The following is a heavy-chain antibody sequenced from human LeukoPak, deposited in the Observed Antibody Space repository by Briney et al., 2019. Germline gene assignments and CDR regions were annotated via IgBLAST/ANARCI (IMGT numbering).Heavy chain of an antibody. D-gene: IGHD6-19*01. V-gene: IGHV4-34*01. CDR3: ARVQIAVAGTLDY. Sequence: PSETLSLTCAVYGGSFSGYYWSWIRQPPGKGLEWIGEINHSGSTNYNPSLKSRVTISVDTSKNQFSLKLSSVTAADTAVYYCARVQIAVAGTLDYWGQGTLVTVSS. J-gene: IGHJ4*02. CDR1: GGSFSGYY. CDR2: INHSGST.